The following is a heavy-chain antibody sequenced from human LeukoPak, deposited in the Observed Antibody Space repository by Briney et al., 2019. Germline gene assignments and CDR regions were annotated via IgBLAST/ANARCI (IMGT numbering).Heavy chain of an antibody. J-gene: IGHJ4*02. V-gene: IGHV5-51*01. Sequence: HGESLRISCLASGYTFSNTWIGWVRQMPGKRLECMGILYPRDSTPKYSPSFEGQVTISVDRSIKTAYLQSNSLKPPHTAAYYCARPASFGDTHYFDYWGQGTQVTVSS. CDR3: ARPASFGDTHYFDY. CDR2: LYPRDSTP. D-gene: IGHD3-3*01. CDR1: GYTFSNTW.